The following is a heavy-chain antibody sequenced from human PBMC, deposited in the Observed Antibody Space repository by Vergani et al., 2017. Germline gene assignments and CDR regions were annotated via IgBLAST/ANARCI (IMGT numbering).Heavy chain of an antibody. CDR3: AKDKPKYSYGNGFDY. J-gene: IGHJ4*02. Sequence: QVQLQESGPGLVKPSQTLSLTCTVSGGSISSGSYYWSWIRQPAGKGLEWIGRIYTSGSTNYNPSLKSRVTISVDTSKNQFSLKLSSVTAADTAVYYCAKDKPKYSYGNGFDYWGQGTLVTVSS. V-gene: IGHV4-61*02. CDR2: IYTSGST. D-gene: IGHD5-18*01. CDR1: GGSISSGSYY.